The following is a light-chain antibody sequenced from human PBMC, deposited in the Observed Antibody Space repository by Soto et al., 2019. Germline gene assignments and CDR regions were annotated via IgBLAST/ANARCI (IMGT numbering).Light chain of an antibody. J-gene: IGLJ2*01. Sequence: SYELTQPPSVSVSPGQTASITCSGDKLGDKYACWYQQKPGQSPVLVIYQDSKRPSGIPERFSGSNSGNTATLTISGTQAMDEADYYCQAWDSSTVVFGGGTKGHRP. CDR1: KLGDKY. CDR2: QDS. CDR3: QAWDSSTVV. V-gene: IGLV3-1*01.